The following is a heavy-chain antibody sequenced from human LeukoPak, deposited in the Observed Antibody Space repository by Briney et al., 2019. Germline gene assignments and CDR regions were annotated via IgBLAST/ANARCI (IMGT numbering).Heavy chain of an antibody. CDR2: IYYGGST. D-gene: IGHD2-21*01. Sequence: GGSLRLSCAASGFTVSSYYMTWVRQAPGKGLEWVSIIYYGGSTYYAASVKGRFSISRDSSKNTLFLQMNSLRAEDTAVYYCARDHNWHISYNYYYGMDVWGQGTTVTVSS. J-gene: IGHJ6*02. CDR1: GFTVSSYY. V-gene: IGHV3-66*01. CDR3: ARDHNWHISYNYYYGMDV.